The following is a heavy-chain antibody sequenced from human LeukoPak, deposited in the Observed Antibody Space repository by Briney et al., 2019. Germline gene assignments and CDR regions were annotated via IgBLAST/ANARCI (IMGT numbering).Heavy chain of an antibody. CDR1: GGSTNTGGYF. D-gene: IGHD2-2*01. Sequence: SETLSLTCTVSGGSTNTGGYFWSWIRQPPGKGLEWIGYVFRTGRTSYNPSLDSRVTISLDRSRNQFSLRLTSVTAADSAMYYCATEGQCGFTTCPGLQFWGQGILVSVSS. V-gene: IGHV4-30-2*01. CDR2: VFRTGRT. J-gene: IGHJ4*02. CDR3: ATEGQCGFTTCPGLQF.